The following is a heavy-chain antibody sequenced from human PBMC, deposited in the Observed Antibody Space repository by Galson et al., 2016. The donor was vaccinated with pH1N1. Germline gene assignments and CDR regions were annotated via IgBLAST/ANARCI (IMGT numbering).Heavy chain of an antibody. CDR2: ISFDGTYT. V-gene: IGHV3-30*04. CDR3: ARERNAWHFDY. Sequence: SLRLSCAASGFTFRSYAMHWVRQAPGKGLEWVASISFDGTYTHYVDSVKGRFSISRDQSKNTVFLQLTSLRNEDTALYYCARERNAWHFDYWGKGTLVLVSS. D-gene: IGHD3-3*02. J-gene: IGHJ4*02. CDR1: GFTFRSYA.